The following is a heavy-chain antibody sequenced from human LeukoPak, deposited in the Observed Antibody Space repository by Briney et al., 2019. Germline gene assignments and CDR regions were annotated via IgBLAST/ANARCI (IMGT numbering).Heavy chain of an antibody. D-gene: IGHD1-26*01. V-gene: IGHV3-33*06. Sequence: GGSLRLSCAASGFTFSNYGMHWVRQTPDKGLEWVAIIWNDGTYDYYADSVKGRFTISRDNSKNMLYLQMNSLRAEDTAVYYCAKHTRGGGGSFLIEQWGQGTLVTVSS. CDR1: GFTFSNYG. J-gene: IGHJ4*02. CDR2: IWNDGTYD. CDR3: AKHTRGGGGSFLIEQ.